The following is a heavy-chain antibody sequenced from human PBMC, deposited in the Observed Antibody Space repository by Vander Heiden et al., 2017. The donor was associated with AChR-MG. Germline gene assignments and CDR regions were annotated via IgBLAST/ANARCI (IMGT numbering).Heavy chain of an antibody. CDR2: ISTSGSTI. D-gene: IGHD6-13*01. CDR3: SRESAVTGFDR. V-gene: IGHV3-48*01. CDR1: GFPFDTSS. Sequence: EGQLVESGGGLAQPGGSLRLSGAASGFPFDTSSMNWVRQAPGKGLEWLSYISTSGSTIYSADSVKGRFTISRDNDKPSLYLQMDSLSADDTALYFCSRESAVTGFDRWGHRTIVPGSS. J-gene: IGHJ5*02.